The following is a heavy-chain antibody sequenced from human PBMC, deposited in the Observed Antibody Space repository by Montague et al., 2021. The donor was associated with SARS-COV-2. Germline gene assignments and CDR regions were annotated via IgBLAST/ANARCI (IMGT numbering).Heavy chain of an antibody. CDR3: ARKEMKYSSIWSTGGNWFDP. V-gene: IGHV4-39*01. CDR2: IYYSGST. Sequence: SETLSLTCTVSGGSISSRSYYWGWIRQPPGKGLEWIGSIYYSGSTYYNPSLKSRVTISVDTSKNQFSLKLSSVTAADTAVYYCARKEMKYSSIWSTGGNWFDPWGQGTLVTVSS. D-gene: IGHD6-13*01. J-gene: IGHJ5*02. CDR1: GGSISSRSYY.